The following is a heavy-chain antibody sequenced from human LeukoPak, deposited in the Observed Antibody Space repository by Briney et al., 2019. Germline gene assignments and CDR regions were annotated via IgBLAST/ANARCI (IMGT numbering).Heavy chain of an antibody. CDR1: GFTFTSHW. CDR3: ARGGVSRAAFDL. Sequence: GGSLRLSCAASGFTFTSHWMNWVRQAPGKGLEWVANINPDGSDKQYVDSMKGRFTISRDNPRNSLFLQVNSLRAGDTAVYYCARGGVSRAAFDLWGQGTMVTVSS. V-gene: IGHV3-7*05. CDR2: INPDGSDK. J-gene: IGHJ3*01.